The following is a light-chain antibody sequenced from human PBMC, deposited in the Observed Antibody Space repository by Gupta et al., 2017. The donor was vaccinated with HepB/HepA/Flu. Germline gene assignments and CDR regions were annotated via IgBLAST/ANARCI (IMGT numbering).Light chain of an antibody. V-gene: IGLV7-43*01. Sequence: QTVVTQAPSLTVSPGGTVTPTCASSTGAVTSGYYPNWFQQKPGQAPRALIYNTNNKHSWTPARFSGSLLGGKAALTLSGVQPEDEAEYYCLLYYGGPWVFGGGTKLTVL. J-gene: IGLJ2*01. CDR3: LLYYGGPWV. CDR1: TGAVTSGYY. CDR2: NTN.